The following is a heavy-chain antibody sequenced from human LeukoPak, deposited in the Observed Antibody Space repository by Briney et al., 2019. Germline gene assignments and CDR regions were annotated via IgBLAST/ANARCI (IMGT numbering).Heavy chain of an antibody. CDR3: ARGIWFGEPLDY. CDR2: ISSSSGYI. CDR1: GFTFSSYS. V-gene: IGHV3-21*01. Sequence: GSLRLSCAASGFTFSSYSMNWVRKAPGKGLEWVSSISSSSGYIYYADSVKGRFTISRDNAKNSLYLQMNSLRAEDTAVYYCARGIWFGEPLDYWGQGTLVTVSS. D-gene: IGHD3-10*01. J-gene: IGHJ4*02.